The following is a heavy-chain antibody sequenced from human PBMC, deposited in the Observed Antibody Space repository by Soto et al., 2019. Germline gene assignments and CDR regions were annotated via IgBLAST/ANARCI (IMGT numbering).Heavy chain of an antibody. V-gene: IGHV4-59*08. CDR2: IYYSGST. D-gene: IGHD6-19*01. CDR3: ARTIAVAAPTRYYYYYYMDV. CDR1: GGSISSYY. Sequence: SETLSLTCTVSGGSISSYYWSWIRQPPGKGLEWIGYIYYSGSTNYNPSLKSRVTISVDTSKNQFSLKLSSVTAADTAVYYCARTIAVAAPTRYYYYYYMDVWGKGTTVTVSS. J-gene: IGHJ6*03.